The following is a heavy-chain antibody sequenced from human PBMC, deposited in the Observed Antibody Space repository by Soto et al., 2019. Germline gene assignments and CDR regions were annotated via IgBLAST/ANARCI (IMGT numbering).Heavy chain of an antibody. Sequence: EVQLVESGGGLVQPGGSLRLPCAASGFTFSSYWMHWVRQAPGKGLVWVSRINTDGRSTSYADSVKGRFTISRDNAKNTLYLQMNSLRAEDTAVYYCARVGVGSYHFDFWGQGTLVTVSA. V-gene: IGHV3-74*01. J-gene: IGHJ4*02. D-gene: IGHD3-10*01. CDR2: INTDGRST. CDR1: GFTFSSYW. CDR3: ARVGVGSYHFDF.